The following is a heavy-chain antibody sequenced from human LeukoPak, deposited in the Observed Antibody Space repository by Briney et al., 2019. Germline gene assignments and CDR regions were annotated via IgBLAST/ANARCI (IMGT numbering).Heavy chain of an antibody. Sequence: GGSLRLSCAASGFTFSSYSMHWVRQAPGKGLEWVAVIWYDGSNKYYADSVKGRFTISRDNSKNTLYLQMNSLRAEDTAVYYCSRDQVGDILTGTYYFDYWGQGTLVTVSS. CDR1: GFTFSSYS. J-gene: IGHJ4*02. CDR3: SRDQVGDILTGTYYFDY. D-gene: IGHD3-9*01. CDR2: IWYDGSNK. V-gene: IGHV3-33*01.